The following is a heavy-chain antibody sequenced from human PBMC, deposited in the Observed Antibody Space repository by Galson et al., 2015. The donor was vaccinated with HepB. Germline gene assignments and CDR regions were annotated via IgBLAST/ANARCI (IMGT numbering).Heavy chain of an antibody. CDR3: ATGGSYYAY. V-gene: IGHV3-23*01. J-gene: IGHJ4*02. D-gene: IGHD1-26*01. Sequence: SLRLSCAASGFTFSSYAMSWVRQAPGKGLEWVSGISGSGSSTYYADSVKGRFTISRDDAKNSLYLQMNSLRAEDTAVYYCATGGSYYAYWGQGTQVTVSS. CDR1: GFTFSSYA. CDR2: ISGSGSST.